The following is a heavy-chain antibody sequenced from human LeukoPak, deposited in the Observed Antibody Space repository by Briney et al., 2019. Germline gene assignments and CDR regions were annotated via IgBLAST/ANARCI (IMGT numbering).Heavy chain of an antibody. CDR1: AYSISSGYY. CDR2: IYTSGST. D-gene: IGHD6-25*01. CDR3: VRDSSGTLAFDI. Sequence: SETLSLTCTVSAYSISSGYYWSWIRQPAGKGLEWIGRIYTSGSTNYNPSLKSRVTMSVDTSKNQFSLKLSSVTAADTAIYYCVRDSSGTLAFDIWGQGTMVTVSS. V-gene: IGHV4-4*07. J-gene: IGHJ3*02.